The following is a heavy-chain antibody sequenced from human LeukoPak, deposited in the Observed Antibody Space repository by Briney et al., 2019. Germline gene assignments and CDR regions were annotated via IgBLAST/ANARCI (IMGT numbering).Heavy chain of an antibody. Sequence: SETLSLTCTVSGGSLSSYYWNWIRQPAGKGLEWIGRIYTSGSTNYNPSLESRVTMSVDTSKNQFSLKLSSVTAADTAVYYCARDLRGYDAFDIWGQGTMVTVSS. D-gene: IGHD3-10*01. CDR1: GGSLSSYY. CDR2: IYTSGST. CDR3: ARDLRGYDAFDI. V-gene: IGHV4-4*07. J-gene: IGHJ3*02.